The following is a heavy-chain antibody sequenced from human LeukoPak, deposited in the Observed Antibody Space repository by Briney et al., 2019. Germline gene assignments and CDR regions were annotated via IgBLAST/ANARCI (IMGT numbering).Heavy chain of an antibody. CDR1: GYTFTNYG. V-gene: IGHV1-18*01. CDR2: ISAYNGNT. Sequence: ASVKVSCKASGYTFTNYGISWVRQAPGQGLEWMGWISAYNGNTNYAQKLQGRVTMTTDTSTSTAYMELRSLRSDDTAVYYCARATYYYDSSGYYNHWGQGTLVTVSS. D-gene: IGHD3-22*01. CDR3: ARATYYYDSSGYYNH. J-gene: IGHJ4*02.